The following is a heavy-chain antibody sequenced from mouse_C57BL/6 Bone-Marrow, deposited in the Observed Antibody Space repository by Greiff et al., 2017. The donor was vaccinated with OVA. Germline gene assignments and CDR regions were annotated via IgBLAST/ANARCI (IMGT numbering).Heavy chain of an antibody. Sequence: QVQLQQSGAELARPGASVKLSCKASGYTFTSYGISWVKQRTGQGLEWIGEIYPRSGNTYYNEKFKGKATLTADKSSSTAYMELRSLTSEDSAVYCCARWGYYGSSPYWYFDVWGTGTTVTVSS. J-gene: IGHJ1*03. V-gene: IGHV1-81*01. CDR2: IYPRSGNT. D-gene: IGHD1-1*01. CDR1: GYTFTSYG. CDR3: ARWGYYGSSPYWYFDV.